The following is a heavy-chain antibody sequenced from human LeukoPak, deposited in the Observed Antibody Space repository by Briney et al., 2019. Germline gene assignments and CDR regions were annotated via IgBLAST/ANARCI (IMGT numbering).Heavy chain of an antibody. CDR2: ISGGGGST. Sequence: GGSLRLSCAVSGFTFSSYAMSWVRQAPGKGLEWVSAISGGGGSTYYADSVKGRFTISRDNSKNTLYLQMNSLRAEDTAVYYCAKDGVWAVAGTGWYFDLWGRGTLVTVSS. CDR1: GFTFSSYA. J-gene: IGHJ2*01. CDR3: AKDGVWAVAGTGWYFDL. V-gene: IGHV3-23*01. D-gene: IGHD6-19*01.